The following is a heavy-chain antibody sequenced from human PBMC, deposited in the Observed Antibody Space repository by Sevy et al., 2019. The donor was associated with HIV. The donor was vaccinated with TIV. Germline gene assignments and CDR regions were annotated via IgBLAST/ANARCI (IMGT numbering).Heavy chain of an antibody. CDR3: ARDKDYGDSTTPDY. CDR2: IWYDGSNK. V-gene: IGHV3-33*01. CDR1: GFTFSSYG. Sequence: GGSLRLSCAASGFTFSSYGMQWVRQAPGKGLEWVAVIWYDGSNKYYADSVKGRFTISRDNSKNTLYLQMNSLRAEDTAVYYCARDKDYGDSTTPDYWGQGTLVTVSS. D-gene: IGHD4-17*01. J-gene: IGHJ4*02.